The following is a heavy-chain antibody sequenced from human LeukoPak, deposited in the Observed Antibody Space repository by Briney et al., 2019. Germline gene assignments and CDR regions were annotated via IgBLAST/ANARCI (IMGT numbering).Heavy chain of an antibody. D-gene: IGHD1-26*01. J-gene: IGHJ4*02. CDR1: GFTFSNYA. Sequence: GGSLRLSCAASGFTFSNYAMSWPRQAPGKDLEWVSAIVGDGGSTNYADSVEGRFTISKDIARNTLYLQMNSLRAEDTAVYYCAKRRYGSYGDFDLWGRGTLVTVST. CDR2: IVGDGGST. V-gene: IGHV3-23*01. CDR3: AKRRYGSYGDFDL.